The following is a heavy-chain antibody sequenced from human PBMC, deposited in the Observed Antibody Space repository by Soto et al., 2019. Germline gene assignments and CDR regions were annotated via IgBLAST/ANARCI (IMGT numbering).Heavy chain of an antibody. J-gene: IGHJ5*02. CDR3: ATLKDPIEAAGTQNWFDP. Sequence: ASVKVSCKASGYTFTGYYMHWVRQAPGQGLEWMGWINPNSGGTNYAQKFQGRVTMTRDTSISTAYMELSRLRSDDTAVYYCATLKDPIEAAGTQNWFDPWGQGTLVTVSS. CDR1: GYTFTGYY. V-gene: IGHV1-2*02. CDR2: INPNSGGT. D-gene: IGHD6-13*01.